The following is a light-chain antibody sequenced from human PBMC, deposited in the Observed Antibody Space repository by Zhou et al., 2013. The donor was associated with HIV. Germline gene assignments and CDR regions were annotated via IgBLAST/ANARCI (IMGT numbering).Light chain of an antibody. CDR2: GAS. CDR1: QSVSSSY. Sequence: EIVLTQSPGTLSLSPGERATLSCRASQSVSSSYLAWYQQKPGQPPRLLIYGASSRAAGIPDRFSGSGSATDFTLTIRRLEPEDFAVYYCQQYGTSPKTFGQGTKVEIK. V-gene: IGKV3-20*01. J-gene: IGKJ1*01. CDR3: QQYGTSPKT.